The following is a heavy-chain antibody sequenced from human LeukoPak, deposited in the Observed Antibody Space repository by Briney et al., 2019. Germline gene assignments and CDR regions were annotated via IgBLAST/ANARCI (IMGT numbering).Heavy chain of an antibody. J-gene: IGHJ4*02. V-gene: IGHV1-2*02. CDR3: ARGSFTYYYDSSGYYPDY. CDR1: RYTFTGYY. CDR2: INPNSGGT. Sequence: ASVKVSCKASRYTFTGYYMHWVRQAPGQGLEWMGWINPNSGGTNYAQKFQGRVTMTRDTSISTAYMELSRLRSDDTAVYYCARGSFTYYYDSSGYYPDYWGQGTLVTVSS. D-gene: IGHD3-22*01.